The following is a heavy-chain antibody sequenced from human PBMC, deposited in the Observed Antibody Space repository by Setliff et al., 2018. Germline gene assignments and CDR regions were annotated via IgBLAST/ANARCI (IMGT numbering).Heavy chain of an antibody. J-gene: IGHJ4*02. CDR2: MST. Sequence: ASVKVSCKASGYTFSNYGINWVRQAPGQGLEWMGWMSTYAQKFQDRVIMTIDSATTTAYMELKTLRSDDTAVYYCARGRGPDIVVTIPGDYWGQGTQVTVSS. V-gene: IGHV1-18*01. CDR1: GYTFSNYG. CDR3: ARGRGPDIVVTIPGDY. D-gene: IGHD2-15*01.